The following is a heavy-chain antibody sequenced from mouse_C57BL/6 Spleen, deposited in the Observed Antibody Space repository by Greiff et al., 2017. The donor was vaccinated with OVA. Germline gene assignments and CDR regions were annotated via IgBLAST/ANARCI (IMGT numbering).Heavy chain of an antibody. CDR2: IDPENGDT. Sequence: EVQLQQSGAELVRPGASVKLSCTASGFNIKDDYMHWVKQRPEQGLEWIGWIDPENGDTEYASKFQGKATITADTSSNTAYLPLSSLTSEDTAVYYCTTLSNPYAMDYWGQGTSVTVSS. CDR1: GFNIKDDY. CDR3: TTLSNPYAMDY. J-gene: IGHJ4*01. V-gene: IGHV14-4*01. D-gene: IGHD2-5*01.